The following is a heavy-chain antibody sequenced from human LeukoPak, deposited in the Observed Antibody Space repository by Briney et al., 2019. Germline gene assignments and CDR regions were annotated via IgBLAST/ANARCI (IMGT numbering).Heavy chain of an antibody. CDR1: GGSFSGYY. CDR3: ARGFPPYDYVWGSYHLYYFDY. V-gene: IGHV4-34*01. Sequence: SETLSLTCAVYGGSFSGYYWSWIRQPPGKGLEWIGEINHSGSTNYNPSLKSRVTISVDTSKNQFSLKLSSVTAADTAVYYCARGFPPYDYVWGSYHLYYFDYWGQGTLVTVSS. J-gene: IGHJ4*02. CDR2: INHSGST. D-gene: IGHD3-16*02.